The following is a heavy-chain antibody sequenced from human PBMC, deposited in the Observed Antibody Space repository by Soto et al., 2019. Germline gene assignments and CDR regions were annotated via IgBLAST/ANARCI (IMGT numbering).Heavy chain of an antibody. CDR3: AKEEVGATPSFYI. CDR2: ISYDGSNK. CDR1: GFTFSSYG. D-gene: IGHD1-26*01. V-gene: IGHV3-30*18. Sequence: QVQLVESGGGVVQPGRSPRLSCAASGFTFSSYGMHWVRQAPGKGLAWVAVISYDGSNKYYADSVKGRFTISRDNSKNTLYLQMNSLRAEDSAVYYWAKEEVGATPSFYIWGQGTMVTVSS. J-gene: IGHJ3*02.